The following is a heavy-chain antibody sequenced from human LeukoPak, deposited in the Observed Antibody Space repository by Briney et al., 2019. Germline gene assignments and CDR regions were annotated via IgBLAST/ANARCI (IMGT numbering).Heavy chain of an antibody. J-gene: IGHJ4*02. D-gene: IGHD6-19*01. V-gene: IGHV7-4-1*02. CDR1: GYIFTDYY. Sequence: GASVKISCKTSGYIFTDYYIHWVRQAPGQGLEWMGYINTKTGNPTYAQGFTGRFVFSLDTSVSTAFLQISSLKPEDTAVYYCAKGGWVAVAGMDYWGQGTLVTVSS. CDR2: INTKTGNP. CDR3: AKGGWVAVAGMDY.